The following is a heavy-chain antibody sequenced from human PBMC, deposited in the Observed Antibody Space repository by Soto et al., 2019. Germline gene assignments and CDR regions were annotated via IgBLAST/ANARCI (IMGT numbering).Heavy chain of an antibody. V-gene: IGHV3-7*01. D-gene: IGHD2-2*01. CDR1: GFTFSSYW. CDR3: ARVLELKYCSSTSCYEGFYYYYYYMDV. J-gene: IGHJ6*03. CDR2: IKQDGSEK. Sequence: GGSLRLSCAASGFTFSSYWMSWVRQAPGKGLEWVANIKQDGSEKYYVDSVKGRFTISRDNAKNSLYLQMNSLRAEDTAVYYCARVLELKYCSSTSCYEGFYYYYYYMDVWGKGTTVTVSS.